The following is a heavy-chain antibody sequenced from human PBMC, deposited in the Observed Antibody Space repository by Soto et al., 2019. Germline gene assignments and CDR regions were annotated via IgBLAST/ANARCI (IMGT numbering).Heavy chain of an antibody. V-gene: IGHV3-30-3*01. CDR2: ISYDGSNK. Sequence: QVQLVESGGGVVQPGRSLRLSCAASGFTFSSYAMHWVRQAPGKGLEWVAVISYDGSNKYYADSVKGRFTISRDNSKNTLDLQMNSLRAEDTAVYYCARDQERLLWFGELLPWGQGTLVTVSS. J-gene: IGHJ4*02. D-gene: IGHD3-10*01. CDR3: ARDQERLLWFGELLP. CDR1: GFTFSSYA.